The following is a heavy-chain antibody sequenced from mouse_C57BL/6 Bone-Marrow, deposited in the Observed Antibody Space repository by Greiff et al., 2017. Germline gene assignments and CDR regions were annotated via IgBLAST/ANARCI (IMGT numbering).Heavy chain of an antibody. V-gene: IGHV1-55*01. J-gene: IGHJ4*01. Sequence: VQLQQPGAELVKPGASVKMSCKASGYTFTSYWITWVKQRPGQGLEWIGDIYPGSGSTNYNEKFKSKATLTVDTSSSTAYMQLSSLTSEDSAVYYCARIDAYYSNYWYAMDYWGQGTSVTVSS. D-gene: IGHD2-5*01. CDR1: GYTFTSYW. CDR2: IYPGSGST. CDR3: ARIDAYYSNYWYAMDY.